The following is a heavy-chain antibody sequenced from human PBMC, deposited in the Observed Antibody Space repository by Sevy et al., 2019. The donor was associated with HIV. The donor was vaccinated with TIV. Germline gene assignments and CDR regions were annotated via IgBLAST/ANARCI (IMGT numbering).Heavy chain of an antibody. V-gene: IGHV3-49*03. CDR3: TRLRGTTTPYYYFGMDV. J-gene: IGHJ6*02. CDR1: GFTFGDYA. CDR2: IRSNTYSGTT. Sequence: YLRLSCTGSGFTFGDYAMSWIRQAPGKGLEWVGFIRSNTYSGTTEYAASVKGRFTISRDDSKNIAYLQMNSVKTDDKALYLCTRLRGTTTPYYYFGMDVWGQGSMVTVSS. D-gene: IGHD3-16*01.